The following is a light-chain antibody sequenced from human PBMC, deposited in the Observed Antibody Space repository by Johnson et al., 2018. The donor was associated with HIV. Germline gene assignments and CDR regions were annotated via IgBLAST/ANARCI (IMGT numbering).Light chain of an antibody. J-gene: IGLJ1*01. CDR2: DNN. CDR1: SSNIGENF. Sequence: VLTQPPSVSAAPGQKVTFSCSGSSSNIGENFVSWYQHLPGTAPKLLIYDNNKRPSGIPDRFSGSKSGTSATLGITGLQTGDEADYYCGTWDSSLSAYVVGTGTKVTVL. V-gene: IGLV1-51*01. CDR3: GTWDSSLSAYV.